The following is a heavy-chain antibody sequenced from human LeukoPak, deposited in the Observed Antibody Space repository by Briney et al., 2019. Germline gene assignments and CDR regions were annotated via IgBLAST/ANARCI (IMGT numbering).Heavy chain of an antibody. CDR1: GFTFSSYA. CDR2: TWFDGSNK. J-gene: IGHJ4*02. Sequence: PGGSLRLSCAASGFTFSSYAMHWVRQAPGKGLEWVAITWFDGSNKYHADSVQGRFTISRDNSQNTLFLQMNNVRAEDTALYYCGRGLGYSYGYGIDYWGQGTLVAVSS. D-gene: IGHD5-18*01. V-gene: IGHV3-33*01. CDR3: GRGLGYSYGYGIDY.